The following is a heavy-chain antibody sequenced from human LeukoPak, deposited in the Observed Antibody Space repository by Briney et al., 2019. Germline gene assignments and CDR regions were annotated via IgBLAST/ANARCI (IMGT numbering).Heavy chain of an antibody. CDR3: ARLPDRYSSSWLKCCDY. V-gene: IGHV1-18*01. CDR1: GYTFTSYG. Sequence: ASVKVSCKASGYTFTSYGISWVRQAPGQGLEWMGWISAYNGNTNYAQKFQGRVTITADESTSTAYMELSSLRSEDTAVYYCARLPDRYSSSWLKCCDYWGQGTLVTVSS. J-gene: IGHJ4*02. D-gene: IGHD6-13*01. CDR2: ISAYNGNT.